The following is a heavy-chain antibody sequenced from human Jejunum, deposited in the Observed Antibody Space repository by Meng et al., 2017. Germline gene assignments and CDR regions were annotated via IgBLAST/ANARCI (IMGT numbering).Heavy chain of an antibody. Sequence: SETLSLTCTVSGVSISPYYWSWIRQPPGKEPEWIGYIYYSGSTEYNPYLKSRVTMSVDTSKNQFSLRLRSVTAADTAMYYCARNGRGQYHYYAMDVWGQGTTVTGAS. J-gene: IGHJ6*01. CDR2: IYYSGST. CDR3: ARNGRGQYHYYAMDV. V-gene: IGHV4-59*01. D-gene: IGHD2-8*01. CDR1: GVSISPYY.